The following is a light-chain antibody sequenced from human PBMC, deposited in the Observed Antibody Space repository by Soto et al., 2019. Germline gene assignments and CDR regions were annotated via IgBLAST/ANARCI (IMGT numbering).Light chain of an antibody. CDR1: SSDVGGFNY. CDR3: SSYRSSSAWV. CDR2: EVS. J-gene: IGLJ3*02. V-gene: IGLV2-14*01. Sequence: QSVLTQPASVSGSPGQSITISCTGISSDVGGFNYVSWYQQHPGKAPKLMIYEVSNRPSGVSNRFSGSKSGDTASLIISGLQGEDEADYYCSSYRSSSAWVFGGGTKLTVL.